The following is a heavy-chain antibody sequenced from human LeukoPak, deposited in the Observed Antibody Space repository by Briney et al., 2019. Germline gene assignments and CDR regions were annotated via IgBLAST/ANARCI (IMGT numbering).Heavy chain of an antibody. Sequence: ASVKVSCKASGYTFTGYYMHWVRQAPGQGLEWMAWINPNSGGTYYAQNFHDRITMTRDTSTSTAYMELSSLRSEDTAVYYCAAAHSYELPDYWGQGTLVTVSS. CDR1: GYTFTGYY. V-gene: IGHV1-2*02. J-gene: IGHJ4*02. D-gene: IGHD5-18*01. CDR2: INPNSGGT. CDR3: AAAHSYELPDY.